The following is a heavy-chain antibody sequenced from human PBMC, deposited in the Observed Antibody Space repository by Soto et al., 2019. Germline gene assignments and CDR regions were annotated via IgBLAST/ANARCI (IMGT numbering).Heavy chain of an antibody. CDR3: ARLLLPGIAAAEYYFDY. CDR2: IYPGDSDT. J-gene: IGHJ4*02. D-gene: IGHD6-13*01. CDR1: GYSFTSYW. Sequence: GESLKISCKGSGYSFTSYWIGWVRQMPGKGLEWMGIIYPGDSDTRYSPSFQGQVTISADKSISTAYLQWSSLKASDTAMYYCARLLLPGIAAAEYYFDYWGQGTLVTVSS. V-gene: IGHV5-51*01.